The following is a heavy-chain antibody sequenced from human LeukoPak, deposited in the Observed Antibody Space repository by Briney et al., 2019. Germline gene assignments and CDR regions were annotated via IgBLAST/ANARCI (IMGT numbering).Heavy chain of an antibody. Sequence: PGGSVTHSRAASGFTFNTYPMISLAPAPGKGGEWWTDIIDSGRKIKYAHSVKGQFTISRDDSKNTLYLQMNSLRAEDTAVYYCGKDGHCHDSVCPTKIVVAGYVDHWGQGTLVTVSS. D-gene: IGHD6-19*01. V-gene: IGHV3-23*01. CDR1: GFTFNTYP. CDR3: GKDGHCHDSVCPTKIVVAGYVDH. CDR2: IIDSGRKI. J-gene: IGHJ4*02.